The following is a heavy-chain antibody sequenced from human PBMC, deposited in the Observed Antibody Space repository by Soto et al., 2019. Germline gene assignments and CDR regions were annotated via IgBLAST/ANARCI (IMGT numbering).Heavy chain of an antibody. CDR2: ISAYNGNT. J-gene: IGHJ6*02. V-gene: IGHV1-18*04. D-gene: IGHD2-2*01. CDR1: GYTFTSYG. CDR3: AREGGYCSSTSCPGYDGMDV. Sequence: QVQLVQSGAEVKKPGASVKVSCKASGYTFTSYGISWVRQAPGQGLEWMGWISAYNGNTNYAQKRQGRVTMTTDTSTSTAYMELRSMRSDDTGVYYCAREGGYCSSTSCPGYDGMDVWGQGTKVTVSS.